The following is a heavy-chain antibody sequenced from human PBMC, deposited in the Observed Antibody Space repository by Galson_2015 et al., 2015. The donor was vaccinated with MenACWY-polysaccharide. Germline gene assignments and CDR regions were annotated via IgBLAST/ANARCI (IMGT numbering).Heavy chain of an antibody. Sequence: SLRLSCAASGFTFSTYWMTWVRQAPGKGLEWVANIKQDGSEKYYVDSVKGRFTISRDNAESSLYLQVNSLRAEDTAVYYCATAPSLHVGQHWGQGTLVIVSS. CDR3: ATAPSLHVGQH. V-gene: IGHV3-7*01. D-gene: IGHD5-24*01. J-gene: IGHJ1*01. CDR2: IKQDGSEK. CDR1: GFTFSTYW.